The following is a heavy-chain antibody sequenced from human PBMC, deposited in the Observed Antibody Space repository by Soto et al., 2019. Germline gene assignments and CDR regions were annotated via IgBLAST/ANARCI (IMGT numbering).Heavy chain of an antibody. V-gene: IGHV3-66*01. CDR1: GFTVSSNY. CDR3: ARDTATGGFDP. CDR2: INSGGST. Sequence: XXSLRLTCAASGFTVSSNYMSWVPQAPGKGLGWGSVINSGGSTYYADSVKGSLTISRDNSKNTLYLQMESLRAEDTAVYYCARDTATGGFDPWGQGTLVTVSS. J-gene: IGHJ5*02. D-gene: IGHD6-25*01.